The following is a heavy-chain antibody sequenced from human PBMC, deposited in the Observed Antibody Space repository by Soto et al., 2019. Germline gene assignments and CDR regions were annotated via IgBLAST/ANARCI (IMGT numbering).Heavy chain of an antibody. CDR2: INPSGGST. J-gene: IGHJ4*02. CDR1: GYTFTSYY. D-gene: IGHD3-22*01. V-gene: IGHV1-46*01. CDR3: ARENTMIVVVITTSAFDY. Sequence: ASVKVSCKASGYTFTSYYMHWVRQAPGQGLEWMGIINPSGGSTSYAQKFQGRVTMTRDTSTSTVYMELSSLRSEDTAVYYCARENTMIVVVITTSAFDYGGQGTLPTVSS.